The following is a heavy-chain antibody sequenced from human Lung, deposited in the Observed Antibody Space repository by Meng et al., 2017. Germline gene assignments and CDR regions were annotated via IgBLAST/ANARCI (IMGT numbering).Heavy chain of an antibody. CDR2: MNPKSGNS. D-gene: IGHD5-24*01. CDR3: ARRRDGYKGVYFDY. J-gene: IGHJ4*02. V-gene: IGHV1-8*01. CDR1: GDTFINYD. Sequence: QVQIAQSGAEVKKPGASVMVSCKVSGDTFINYDINWVRQATGQGLEWMGWMNPKSGNSGYSQKLQGRVTLTTDTPLSTAYMELTSLKSEDTAVYYCARRRDGYKGVYFDYWGQGTLVTVSS.